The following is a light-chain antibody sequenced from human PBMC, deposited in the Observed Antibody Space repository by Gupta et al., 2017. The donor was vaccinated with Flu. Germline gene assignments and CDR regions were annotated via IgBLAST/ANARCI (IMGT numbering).Light chain of an antibody. V-gene: IGKV4-1*01. J-gene: IGKJ4*01. CDR2: WAS. CDR1: QSVLNSSKNKNY. CDR3: QQCYTAPPT. Sequence: DIVMTQSPDSLAVSLGERATINCKSSQSVLNSSKNKNYLAWYQQKPGQPPKLLIYWASTRESGVPDRFSGSGSGTDFTLTISSLQAEDVAVYYCQQCYTAPPTFGGGTXVQIK.